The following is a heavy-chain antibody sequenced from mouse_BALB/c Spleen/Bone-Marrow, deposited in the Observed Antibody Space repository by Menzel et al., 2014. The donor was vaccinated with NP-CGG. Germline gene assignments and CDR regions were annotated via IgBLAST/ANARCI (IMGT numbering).Heavy chain of an antibody. CDR1: GYTFSSYG. CDR2: INPYNDGT. Sequence: VQLQQSGPELVKPGASVKMSCKASGYTFSSYGMNWVKQRPGQGLERIGYINPYNDGTKLNENFEDKPTLTSHKSSSTAYIELASLTSEDSAVYYCARSGWLLGGCYGLECWGAGTSVTVSS. D-gene: IGHD1-1*02. CDR3: ARSGWLLGGCYGLEC. J-gene: IGHJ4*01. V-gene: IGHV1-14*01.